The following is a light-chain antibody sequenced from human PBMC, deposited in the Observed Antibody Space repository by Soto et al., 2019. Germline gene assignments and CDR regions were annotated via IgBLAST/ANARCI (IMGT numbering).Light chain of an antibody. Sequence: DIQMTQSPSSLSASVGDRVTITCRASQSISTYLNWYQQRPGKAPNLLIYAASSLQSGVPSRFSGSGSGTDFTLTISSLQPEDSATYYCQQSYSTPLTFGGGTKVEIK. CDR1: QSISTY. J-gene: IGKJ4*01. CDR3: QQSYSTPLT. V-gene: IGKV1-39*01. CDR2: AAS.